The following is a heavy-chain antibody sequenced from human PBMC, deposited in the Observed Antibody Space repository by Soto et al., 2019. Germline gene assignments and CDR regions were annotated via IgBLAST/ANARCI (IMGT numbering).Heavy chain of an antibody. CDR2: ISGSGGST. CDR1: GFTFSSYA. CDR3: AKDLVITFGGVIVDWD. J-gene: IGHJ4*02. Sequence: GGSLRLSCAASGFTFSSYAMSWVRQAPGKGLEWVSAISGSGGSTYYADSVKGRFTISRDNSKNTLYLQMNSLRAEDTAVYYCAKDLVITFGGVIVDWDWGQGTLVTVSS. V-gene: IGHV3-23*01. D-gene: IGHD3-16*02.